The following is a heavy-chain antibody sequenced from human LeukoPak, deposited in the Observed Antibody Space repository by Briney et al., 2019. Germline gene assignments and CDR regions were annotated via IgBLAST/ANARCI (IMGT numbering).Heavy chain of an antibody. CDR1: GVSISSGDYY. Sequence: SQTLSLTCTVSGVSISSGDYYWSWSRQPPGRGLEWIVYIYYSGSTYYNPSLKSRVTISVNTSKNQFSLKLSSVTAADTAVYYCARGADYRDYLGLFFDYWGQGTLVTVSS. CDR3: ARGADYRDYLGLFFDY. D-gene: IGHD4-17*01. J-gene: IGHJ4*02. V-gene: IGHV4-30-4*01. CDR2: IYYSGST.